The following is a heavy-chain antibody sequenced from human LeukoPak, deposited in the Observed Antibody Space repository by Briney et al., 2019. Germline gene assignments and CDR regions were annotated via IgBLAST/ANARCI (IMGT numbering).Heavy chain of an antibody. V-gene: IGHV1-2*02. Sequence: ASVKVSCKASGYTFTDYYIQWARQAPGQGLEWMGWINPNSGGTNYAQKFQGRVTMARDTSISTAYMDLSRLRFDDTAVYYCARGPSGYDPFDYWGQGTLVTVSS. D-gene: IGHD5-12*01. CDR1: GYTFTDYY. CDR3: ARGPSGYDPFDY. J-gene: IGHJ4*02. CDR2: INPNSGGT.